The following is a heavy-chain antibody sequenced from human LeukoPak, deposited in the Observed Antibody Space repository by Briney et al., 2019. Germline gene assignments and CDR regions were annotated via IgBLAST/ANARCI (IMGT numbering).Heavy chain of an antibody. CDR2: IYGCGST. CDR3: AKDGYCSSTSCYRSYYYYYYMDV. Sequence: QPGGSVRLSCAASGFTVSSNYMSWVRQAPGKGLEWVSVIYGCGSTYYADSVKGRFTISRDNSKNTLYLQMNSLRAEDTAVYYCAKDGYCSSTSCYRSYYYYYYMDVWGKGTTVIVSS. CDR1: GFTVSSNY. D-gene: IGHD2-2*03. J-gene: IGHJ6*03. V-gene: IGHV3-66*01.